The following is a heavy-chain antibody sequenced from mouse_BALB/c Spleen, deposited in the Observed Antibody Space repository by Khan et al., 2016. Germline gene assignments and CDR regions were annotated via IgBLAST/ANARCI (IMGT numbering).Heavy chain of an antibody. Sequence: EVALVESGGDLVKPGGSLKLSCAASGFTFSDYYMYWVRQTPEKRLEWVATITNSGSYTYYPDRVKGRFTISRDNARNNLYLQMTSLKSEDTARDYCARVGRAWFAYWGQGTLVTVSA. CDR2: ITNSGSYT. D-gene: IGHD3-3*01. CDR1: GFTFSDYY. J-gene: IGHJ3*01. V-gene: IGHV5-4*02. CDR3: ARVGRAWFAY.